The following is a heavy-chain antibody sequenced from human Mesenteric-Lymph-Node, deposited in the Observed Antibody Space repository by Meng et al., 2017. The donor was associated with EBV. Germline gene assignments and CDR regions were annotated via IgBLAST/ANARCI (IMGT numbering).Heavy chain of an antibody. CDR3: ARTYYYDSSGYAPFDY. CDR1: GGSVSSRSYY. Sequence: QLKLKAWGPGLVKPSEPLSLTCIVSGGSVSSRSYYWGWIRQPQGKGLEWIGSIYYSGSIYYNPSLKSRVTISVDTSKNQFSLKLSSVTAADTAVYYCARTYYYDSSGYAPFDYWGQGTLVTVSS. V-gene: IGHV4-39*07. J-gene: IGHJ4*02. D-gene: IGHD3-22*01. CDR2: IYYSGSI.